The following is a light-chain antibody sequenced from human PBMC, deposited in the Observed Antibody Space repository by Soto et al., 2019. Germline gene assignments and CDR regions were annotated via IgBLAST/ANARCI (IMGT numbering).Light chain of an antibody. CDR2: KAS. J-gene: IGKJ1*01. CDR3: QQSYSSPPT. Sequence: DIPTTQSPSTLSGSVGDRVTIHCRASQTISSWLAWYQQKPGKAPKLLIYKASTLKSGVPSRFSGSRSGPDFTLTISSLQPEDFATYYCQQSYSSPPTFGQGTKVDIK. CDR1: QTISSW. V-gene: IGKV1-5*03.